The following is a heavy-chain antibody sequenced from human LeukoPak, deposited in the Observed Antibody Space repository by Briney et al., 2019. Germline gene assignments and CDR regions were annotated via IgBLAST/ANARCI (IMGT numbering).Heavy chain of an antibody. CDR1: GGTFSSYA. CDR3: ARVSPITMVRGVIHDY. D-gene: IGHD3-10*01. J-gene: IGHJ4*02. CDR2: IIPIFGTA. V-gene: IGHV1-69*13. Sequence: SVKVSCKASGGTFSSYAISWVRQAPGQGLEWMGGIIPIFGTANYAQKFQGRVTITADESTSTAYMELSSLRSEDTAVYYCARVSPITMVRGVIHDYWGQGTLVTVSS.